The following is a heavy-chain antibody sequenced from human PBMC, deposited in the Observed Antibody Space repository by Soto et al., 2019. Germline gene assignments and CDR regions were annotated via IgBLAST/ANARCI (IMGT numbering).Heavy chain of an antibody. V-gene: IGHV4-30-4*01. CDR3: ARRTLGDNSNNWFDP. CDR1: GGSISSGDYY. J-gene: IGHJ5*02. CDR2: IYYSGST. D-gene: IGHD4-4*01. Sequence: PSETLSLTCTVSGGSISSGDYYWSWIRQPPGKGLEWIGYIYYSGSTYYNPSLKSRVTISVDTSKNQFSLKLSSVTAADTAVYYCARRTLGDNSNNWFDPWGQGTLVTVSS.